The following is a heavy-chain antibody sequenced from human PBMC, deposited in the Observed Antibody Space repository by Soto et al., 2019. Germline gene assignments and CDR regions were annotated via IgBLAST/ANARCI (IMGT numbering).Heavy chain of an antibody. CDR1: GFTFSNAG. J-gene: IGHJ4*02. CDR2: IKSDAYGGAI. CDR3: TTTKVRLEPHTNDF. V-gene: IGHV3-15*01. D-gene: IGHD1-1*01. Sequence: EVQLVESGGGLVKPGGSLRLSCAGSGFTFSNAGMSWVRRAPGKGLAWVGRIKSDAYGGAIAYAAPVKGRFTISRDDSKNTLFLQMNNLRAEDTAVYSCTTTKVRLEPHTNDFWGQGTPVIVSS.